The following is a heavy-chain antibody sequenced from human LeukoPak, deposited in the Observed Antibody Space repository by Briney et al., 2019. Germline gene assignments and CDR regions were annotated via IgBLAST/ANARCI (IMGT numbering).Heavy chain of an antibody. Sequence: PGGSLRLSCAASGFTFSSYEMNWVRQAPGKGREGVSYISSSGSTIYYADSVKGRFTISRDNAKNSLYLQMNSLRAEDTAVYYCARVRAVAGGNYFDYWGQGTLVTVSS. J-gene: IGHJ4*02. CDR3: ARVRAVAGGNYFDY. D-gene: IGHD6-19*01. CDR2: ISSSGSTI. CDR1: GFTFSSYE. V-gene: IGHV3-48*03.